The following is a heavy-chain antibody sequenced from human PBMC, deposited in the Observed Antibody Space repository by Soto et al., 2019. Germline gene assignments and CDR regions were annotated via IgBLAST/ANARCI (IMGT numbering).Heavy chain of an antibody. J-gene: IGHJ4*02. D-gene: IGHD6-6*01. CDR2: INSDGSST. Sequence: GGSLRLSCAASGFTFSIYWMHWVRQAPGKGLVWVSRINSDGSSTTYADSVKGRFTISRDNAKDTLYLQVNSLRAEDTAVYYCARDPLEYSSSFDYWGQGTLVTVS. V-gene: IGHV3-74*01. CDR3: ARDPLEYSSSFDY. CDR1: GFTFSIYW.